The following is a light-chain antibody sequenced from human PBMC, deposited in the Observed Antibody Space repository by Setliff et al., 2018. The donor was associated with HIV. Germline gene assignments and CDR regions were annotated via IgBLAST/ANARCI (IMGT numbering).Light chain of an antibody. Sequence: QSALAQPASVSGSPGQSITISCTGTSSDVGGSNYVSWYQQHPGKAPKLMIYEVTKRPSGVSKRFSGSKSGNTASLTISGLQPDDEADYYCSSYAGKSTFDVFGTGTK. J-gene: IGLJ1*01. CDR2: EVT. CDR1: SSDVGGSNY. CDR3: SSYAGKSTFDV. V-gene: IGLV2-23*02.